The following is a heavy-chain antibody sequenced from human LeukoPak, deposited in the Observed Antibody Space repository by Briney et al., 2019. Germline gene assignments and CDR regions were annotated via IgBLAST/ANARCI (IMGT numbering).Heavy chain of an antibody. J-gene: IGHJ4*02. Sequence: GGSLRLSCAASGFTFSSYGMHWVRQAPGKGLEWVAVIWYDGSNKYYADSVKGRFTISRDNSKNTLYLQMNSLRAEDTAVYYCAIRSGGTKPPMYWGQGTLVTVSS. CDR1: GFTFSSYG. V-gene: IGHV3-33*01. D-gene: IGHD2-15*01. CDR3: AIRSGGTKPPMY. CDR2: IWYDGSNK.